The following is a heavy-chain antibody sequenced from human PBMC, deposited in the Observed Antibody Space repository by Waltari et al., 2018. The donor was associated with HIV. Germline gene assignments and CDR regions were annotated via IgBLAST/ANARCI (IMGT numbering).Heavy chain of an antibody. J-gene: IGHJ6*02. CDR2: MNPDSGNT. V-gene: IGHV1-8*01. CDR1: GYTFTSYD. CDR3: ARRASSWYENRENYFYGMDV. D-gene: IGHD6-13*01. Sequence: QVQLVQSGAEVKKPGASVKVSCKAFGYTFTSYDINWVRQATGQGLEGMGWMNPDSGNTGYAKEFQGRVTMTRKTSITTAYMGLSGLRSEDTAVYYCARRASSWYENRENYFYGMDVWGQGTTVTVSS.